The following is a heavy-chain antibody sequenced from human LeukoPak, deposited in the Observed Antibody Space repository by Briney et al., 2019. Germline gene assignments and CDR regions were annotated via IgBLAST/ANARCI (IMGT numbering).Heavy chain of an antibody. V-gene: IGHV1-69*01. D-gene: IGHD3-3*01. CDR2: IIPVFGTT. Sequence: GSSVKVSCKASGGTFSSYAISWVRQAPGQGLEWMGGIIPVFGTTYYAQKFQGRVTITADESTSTAYMDLSSLRSEDTAVYYCARDRARGEYYDFWSGYNTWGQGTLVTVSS. CDR3: ARDRARGEYYDFWSGYNT. J-gene: IGHJ5*02. CDR1: GGTFSSYA.